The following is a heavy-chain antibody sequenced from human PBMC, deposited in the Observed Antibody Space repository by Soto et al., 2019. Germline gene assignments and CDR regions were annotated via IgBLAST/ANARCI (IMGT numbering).Heavy chain of an antibody. CDR2: ISYDGSNK. CDR3: AKDNDPLGYSGSDSPLGG. Sequence: QVQLVESGGGVVQPGRSLRLSCAASGFTFSSYGMHWVRQAPGKGLEWVAVISYDGSNKYYADSVKGRFTISRDNSKNTLYLQMNSLRAEDTAVYYCAKDNDPLGYSGSDSPLGGWGQGTLVTVCS. J-gene: IGHJ4*02. D-gene: IGHD1-26*01. CDR1: GFTFSSYG. V-gene: IGHV3-30*18.